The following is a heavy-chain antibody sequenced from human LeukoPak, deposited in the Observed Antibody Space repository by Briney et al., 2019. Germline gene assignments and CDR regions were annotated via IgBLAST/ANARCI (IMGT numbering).Heavy chain of an antibody. Sequence: PGGSLRLSCAASGFTFSSYWMSWVRQAPGKGLEGVANIKYDGSEKYYVDSVKGRFTFSRDNAKNSLYLQMNSLRVEDTAVYYCARARGYDLWSGYYFDYWGQGTLVTVSS. J-gene: IGHJ4*02. V-gene: IGHV3-7*04. CDR3: ARARGYDLWSGYYFDY. CDR1: GFTFSSYW. CDR2: IKYDGSEK. D-gene: IGHD3-3*01.